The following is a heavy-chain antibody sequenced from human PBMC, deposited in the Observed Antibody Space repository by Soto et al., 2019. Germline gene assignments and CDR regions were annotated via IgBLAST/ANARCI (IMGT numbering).Heavy chain of an antibody. Sequence: QLQLQESGPGLVKPSETLSLTCTVSGGSISSSSYYWGWIRQPPGKGLEWIGSIYYSGSTYYNPSLKSRVTISVDTSKNKFSLKLSSVTAADTPVYYCARHDSGTMSVTPYWGQGTLVTVSS. J-gene: IGHJ4*02. CDR1: GGSISSSSYY. CDR3: ARHDSGTMSVTPY. V-gene: IGHV4-39*01. D-gene: IGHD3-10*02. CDR2: IYYSGST.